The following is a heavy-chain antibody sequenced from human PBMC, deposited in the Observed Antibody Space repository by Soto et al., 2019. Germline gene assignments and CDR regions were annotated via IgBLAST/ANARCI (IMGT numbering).Heavy chain of an antibody. D-gene: IGHD4-17*01. CDR1: GGSIRSDPYY. CDR3: ANGHGPQSDF. CDR2: IYYSGTT. V-gene: IGHV4-30-4*01. J-gene: IGHJ4*02. Sequence: PSETLSLTCTVSGGSIRSDPYYWIWIRQPPGKGLQWIGNIYYSGTTHYNSSLKDRATISVDKAKNQFFLELTSVAATDTAVYSCANGHGPQSDFCGQVTLVTVSS.